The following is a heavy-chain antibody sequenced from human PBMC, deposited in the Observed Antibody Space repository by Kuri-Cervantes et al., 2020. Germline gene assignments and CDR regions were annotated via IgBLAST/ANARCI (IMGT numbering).Heavy chain of an antibody. Sequence: LSLTCAASGFTFSSYWMHWVRQAPGKGLVWVSRINSDGSSTSYADSVKGRFTISRDNAKNTLYLQMNSLRAEDTAVYYCARGGYEDGYNSVPPDAFDIWGQGTMVTVSS. V-gene: IGHV3-74*01. CDR2: INSDGSST. CDR3: ARGGYEDGYNSVPPDAFDI. J-gene: IGHJ3*02. CDR1: GFTFSSYW. D-gene: IGHD5-24*01.